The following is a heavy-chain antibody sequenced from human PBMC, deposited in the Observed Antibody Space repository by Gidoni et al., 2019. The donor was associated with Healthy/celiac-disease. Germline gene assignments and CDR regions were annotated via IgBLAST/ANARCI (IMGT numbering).Heavy chain of an antibody. V-gene: IGHV1-3*01. CDR3: ARDLLSSLGNAFDI. CDR1: GYILTSYA. J-gene: IGHJ3*02. Sequence: QVQLVQSGAEVKKPGASVKASCKASGYILTSYAMHWVRQAPGQRIEWMGWINAGNGNTKYSQKFQGRVTSTRDTSASTAYMERSSMRSEDTAVYYCARDLLSSLGNAFDIWGQGTMVTVSS. D-gene: IGHD1-26*01. CDR2: INAGNGNT.